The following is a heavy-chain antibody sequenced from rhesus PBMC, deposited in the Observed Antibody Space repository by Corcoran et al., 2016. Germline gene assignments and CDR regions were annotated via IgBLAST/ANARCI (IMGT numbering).Heavy chain of an antibody. CDR1: GGSILLNC. D-gene: IGHD1-44*01. CDR3: ARRTGGKGFALDS. Sequence: QLQLLESGPGLVKPSATLSLPCAASGGSILLNCWSYIRHPPGLGLEWIGRICGRGGSTRSNPSVKSRVTSSTDTSKNQFSLKLSSLTAADTAVYDGARRTGGKGFALDSWGQGVVVTVSS. V-gene: IGHV4-173*01. CDR2: ICGRGGST. J-gene: IGHJ6*01.